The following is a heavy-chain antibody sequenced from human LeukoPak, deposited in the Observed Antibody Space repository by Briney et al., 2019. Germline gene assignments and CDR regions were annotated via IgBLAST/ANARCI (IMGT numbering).Heavy chain of an antibody. D-gene: IGHD6-19*01. CDR1: GGSISNSNYY. J-gene: IGHJ4*02. V-gene: IGHV4-39*01. Sequence: KPSETLSLTCTVSGGSISNSNYYWGWVRQPPGKGLEWIGTIYYSGNTYYTPSLKSRVTISVDTSKNQFSLRLSSVTAADTAVYYCARRGSGSWWVFDYWGQGTLVTVSS. CDR3: ARRGSGSWWVFDY. CDR2: IYYSGNT.